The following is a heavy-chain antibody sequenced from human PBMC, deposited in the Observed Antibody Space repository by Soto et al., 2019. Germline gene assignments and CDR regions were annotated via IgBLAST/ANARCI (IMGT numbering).Heavy chain of an antibody. Sequence: PSETLSLTCAVYGGSFSGYYWSWSRQPPGKGLEWIGEINHSGSTNYNPSLKSRVTISVDTSKNQFSLKLSSVTAADTAVYYCARGRDYVWGSYRTLYYYGMDVWGQGTTVTVSS. CDR1: GGSFSGYY. V-gene: IGHV4-34*01. J-gene: IGHJ6*02. D-gene: IGHD3-16*02. CDR3: ARGRDYVWGSYRTLYYYGMDV. CDR2: INHSGST.